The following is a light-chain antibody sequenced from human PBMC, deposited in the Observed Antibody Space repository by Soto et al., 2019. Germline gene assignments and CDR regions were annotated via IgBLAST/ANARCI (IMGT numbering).Light chain of an antibody. V-gene: IGLV2-14*01. CDR3: SSYTNINTRACV. J-gene: IGLJ1*01. CDR1: IGYIGSYNR. CDR2: EVT. Sequence: QSAMTQPASVSRSPGQSITISFTGTIGYIGSYNRVSWYQKHPVKAPKLIIYEVTDRPSGVSNRFSGSKSGNTDYLTISGLQAEDEAEYYCSSYTNINTRACVFGTGTKSPS.